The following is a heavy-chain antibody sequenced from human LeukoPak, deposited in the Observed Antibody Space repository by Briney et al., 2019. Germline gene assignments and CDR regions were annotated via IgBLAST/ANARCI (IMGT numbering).Heavy chain of an antibody. CDR2: INHSGST. CDR1: GGSFSGYY. V-gene: IGHV4-34*01. CDR3: ARGPYSSGWYRGRWFDP. D-gene: IGHD6-19*01. J-gene: IGHJ5*02. Sequence: SETLSLTCAVYGGSFSGYYWSWIRQPPGKGLEWIGEINHSGSTNYNSSLKSRVTISVDTSKNQFSLKLSSVTAADTAVYYCARGPYSSGWYRGRWFDPWGQGTLVTVSP.